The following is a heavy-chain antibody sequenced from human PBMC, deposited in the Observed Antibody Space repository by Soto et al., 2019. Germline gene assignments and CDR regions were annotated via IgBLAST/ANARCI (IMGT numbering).Heavy chain of an antibody. V-gene: IGHV4-61*01. CDR3: ARDSSGRHDY. D-gene: IGHD3-22*01. CDR1: GGSVRSGSYY. CDR2: IYQSGTT. J-gene: IGHJ4*02. Sequence: SETLSLTCSVSGGSVRSGSYYWTWIRQPPGKGLEWIGYIYQSGTTNYNASLKSRVTISIDTSKNQFFLKLNSVTAADTAVYYCARDSSGRHDYWGQGTLVAVSS.